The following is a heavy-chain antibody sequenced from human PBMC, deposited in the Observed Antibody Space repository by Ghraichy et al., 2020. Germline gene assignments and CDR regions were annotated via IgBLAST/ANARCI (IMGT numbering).Heavy chain of an antibody. Sequence: LSLTCVASGFTFSDYHMNWVRQVPGKGLEWVSAISRTVTYIYYRDSVKGRFIISRDNTKNSLFLQMNSLRVEDAAVYYCARDSDFYDSRGYPDAFDLWGQGTMVTVSS. CDR1: GFTFSDYH. CDR3: ARDSDFYDSRGYPDAFDL. J-gene: IGHJ3*01. D-gene: IGHD3-22*01. V-gene: IGHV3-21*01. CDR2: ISRTVTYI.